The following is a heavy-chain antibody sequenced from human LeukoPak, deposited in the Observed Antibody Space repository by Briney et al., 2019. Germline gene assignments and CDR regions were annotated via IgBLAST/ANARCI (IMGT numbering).Heavy chain of an antibody. Sequence: SETLSLTCAVSGGSISSFNWWSWGRPPPGKGLGWVGEIYHSGSTNYSPSLKSRVIISVDKSKNQFSLTLSSVAAADTAVYYCARTARYSSGWHAYYYYMDVWGKGTTVTVSS. V-gene: IGHV4-4*02. CDR2: IYHSGST. D-gene: IGHD6-19*01. J-gene: IGHJ6*03. CDR3: ARTARYSSGWHAYYYYMDV. CDR1: GGSISSFNW.